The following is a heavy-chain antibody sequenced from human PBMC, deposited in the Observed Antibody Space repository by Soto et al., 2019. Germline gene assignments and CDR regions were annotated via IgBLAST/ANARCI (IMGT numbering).Heavy chain of an antibody. CDR2: IKQDGSEK. D-gene: IGHD5-18*01. CDR1: GFTFSSYW. CDR3: AREGYRKYHYYGMDV. J-gene: IGHJ6*02. V-gene: IGHV3-7*01. Sequence: EVQLVESGGGLVQPGGPLRLSCAASGFTFSSYWMTWVRQAPGKGLEWVANIKQDGSEKYYVDSVKGRFTISRDNAKNSLYLQMNSLGAEDTAVYYCAREGYRKYHYYGMDVWGQGTTVTVSS.